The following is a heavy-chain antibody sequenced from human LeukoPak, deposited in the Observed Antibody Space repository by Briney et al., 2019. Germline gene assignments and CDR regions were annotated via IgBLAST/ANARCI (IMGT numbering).Heavy chain of an antibody. V-gene: IGHV1-2*02. CDR3: ATICIAGCSRNWFDP. CDR1: GYTFTDYF. CDR2: INPNSGER. D-gene: IGHD6-13*01. Sequence: GASVKVSCKASGYTFTDYFMHWVRQAPGQGLEWMGWINPNSGERKYAQKFQGRVTLSRDTSISTAHMELSSLRSEDTAVYYCATICIAGCSRNWFDPWGQGTLVTVSS. J-gene: IGHJ5*02.